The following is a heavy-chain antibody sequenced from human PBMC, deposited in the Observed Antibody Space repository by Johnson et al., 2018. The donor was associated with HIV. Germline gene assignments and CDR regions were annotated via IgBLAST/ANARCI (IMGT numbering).Heavy chain of an antibody. Sequence: EVELVESGGGLVQPGGSLRLSCAASGFIFSNYDMHWVRQPTGKGLEWVSGIGTAGDTYYEVSVKGRFTISRGNAKNSLHLQMNSLRAGDTAVYYCARGQQDMGLDAFDIWGQGTMVTVSS. CDR1: GFIFSNYD. CDR3: ARGQQDMGLDAFDI. CDR2: IGTAGDT. D-gene: IGHD6-13*01. V-gene: IGHV3-13*01. J-gene: IGHJ3*02.